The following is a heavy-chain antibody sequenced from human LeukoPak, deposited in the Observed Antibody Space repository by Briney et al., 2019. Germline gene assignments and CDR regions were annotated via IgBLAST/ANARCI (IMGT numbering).Heavy chain of an antibody. D-gene: IGHD1-7*01. J-gene: IGHJ4*02. CDR3: ARASWNYLER. Sequence: PSETLSLTCTVSGGSITYGSYYWSWIRQAAGKGREWIGRTHKRGTTHYNPSLRSRVILSLDMAKNQFSLQLSSVTAADTAVYYCARASWNYLERWGQGSLVTVSS. CDR1: GGSITYGSYY. CDR2: THKRGTT. V-gene: IGHV4-61*02.